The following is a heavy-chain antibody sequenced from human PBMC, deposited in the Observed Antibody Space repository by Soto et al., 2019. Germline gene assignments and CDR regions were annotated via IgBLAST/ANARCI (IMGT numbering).Heavy chain of an antibody. CDR2: FDPEDGET. V-gene: IGHV1-24*01. J-gene: IGHJ6*02. CDR3: ATAGAMVRYYYYYGMDA. D-gene: IGHD5-18*01. Sequence: SVKVSCKVSGYTLTELSMHWVRQAPGKGLEWMGGFDPEDGETIYAQKFQGRVTMTEDTSTDTAYMELSSLRSEDTAVYYCATAGAMVRYYYYYGMDAWGQGTTVTVSS. CDR1: GYTLTELS.